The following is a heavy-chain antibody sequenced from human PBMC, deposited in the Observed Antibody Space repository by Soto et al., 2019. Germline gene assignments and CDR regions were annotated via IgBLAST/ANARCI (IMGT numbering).Heavy chain of an antibody. CDR2: IKQDGSEK. Sequence: SGGSLRLSCAASGFTFSSYWMSWVRQAPGKGLEWVANIKQDGSEKYYVDSVKGRFTISRDNAKNSLYLQMNSLRAEDTAVYYCVCVRNRSPRSYFGYWGQGTLGSGSS. CDR3: VCVRNRSPRSYFGY. CDR1: GFTFSSYW. V-gene: IGHV3-7*05. J-gene: IGHJ4*03. D-gene: IGHD1-26*01.